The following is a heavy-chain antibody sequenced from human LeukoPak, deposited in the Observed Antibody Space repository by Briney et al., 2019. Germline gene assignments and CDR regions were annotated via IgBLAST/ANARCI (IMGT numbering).Heavy chain of an antibody. V-gene: IGHV3-21*01. J-gene: IGHJ4*02. CDR3: ARDLPREGIDY. D-gene: IGHD3-10*01. CDR1: GLTVSNNY. CDR2: ISSSSSYI. Sequence: GGSLRLSCVVSGLTVSNNYMTWVRQAPGKGLEWVSSISSSSSYIYYADSVKGRFTISRDNAKNSLYLQMNSLRAEDTAVYYCARDLPREGIDYWGQGTLVTVSS.